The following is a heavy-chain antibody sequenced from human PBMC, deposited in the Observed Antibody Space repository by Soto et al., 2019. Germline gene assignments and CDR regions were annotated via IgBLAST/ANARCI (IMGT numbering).Heavy chain of an antibody. D-gene: IGHD3-10*01. CDR2: ITSSGDDT. J-gene: IGHJ4*02. CDR1: GFTFSNYA. CDR3: AKRLTGDS. Sequence: EVQLLESGGGLVQPGGSLRLSCAASGFTFSNYAMTWVRQAPGEGLQWVSTITSSGDDTYYADSVKGRFTISRDNSRNMLYLQMTSLRADDTAVYYCAKRLTGDSWGQGTLVTVSS. V-gene: IGHV3-23*01.